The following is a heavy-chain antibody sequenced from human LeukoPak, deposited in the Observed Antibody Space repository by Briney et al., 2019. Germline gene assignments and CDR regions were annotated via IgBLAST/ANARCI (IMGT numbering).Heavy chain of an antibody. V-gene: IGHV4-4*07. J-gene: IGHJ6*03. CDR1: GGSISSYY. D-gene: IGHD6-13*01. CDR2: IYTSGST. Sequence: SETLSLTCTVSGGSISSYYWSWIRQPAGKGLEWIGRIYTSGSTNYNPSLKSRVTMSVDTSKNQFSLKLSSVTAADTAVYYCARGRQQLPNYYYYYMDVWGKGTTVTISS. CDR3: ARGRQQLPNYYYYYMDV.